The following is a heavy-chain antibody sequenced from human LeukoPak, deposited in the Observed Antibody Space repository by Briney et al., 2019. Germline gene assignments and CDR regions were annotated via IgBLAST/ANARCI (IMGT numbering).Heavy chain of an antibody. J-gene: IGHJ3*02. D-gene: IGHD5-12*01. CDR3: AGDVSAATMWAFDI. CDR1: GGSISSYY. CDR2: IYYSGST. V-gene: IGHV4-59*01. Sequence: SETLSLTCTVSGGSISSYYWSWIRQPPGKGLEWIGYIYYSGSTNYNPSLKSRVTISVDTSKNQFSLKLSSVTAADTAVYYCAGDVSAATMWAFDIWGQGTMVTVSS.